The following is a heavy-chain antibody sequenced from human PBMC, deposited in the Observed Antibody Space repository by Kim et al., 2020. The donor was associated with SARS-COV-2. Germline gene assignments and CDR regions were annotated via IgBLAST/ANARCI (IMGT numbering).Heavy chain of an antibody. CDR3: ARSTGDATSAHDY. CDR1: GFIFSDFA. D-gene: IGHD2-15*01. Sequence: GWSLRLSCAASGFIFSDFAMTWFRQDPVEGLELLSFLSITSYTAYPDSVEGRFTVSRNNPTASLYLQLNRVRADATAVYYCARSTGDATSAHDYWGPGTLVTVS. J-gene: IGHJ4*02. V-gene: IGHV3-11*03. CDR2: LSITSYT.